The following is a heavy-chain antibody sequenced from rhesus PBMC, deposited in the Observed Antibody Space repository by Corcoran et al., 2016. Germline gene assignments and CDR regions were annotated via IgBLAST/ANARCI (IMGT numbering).Heavy chain of an antibody. Sequence: QVQLQESGPGLVKPSETLSLTCAVSGGSISGYYYWIWIRQPPGKGLEWIGYITYSGSTSYNPSLKSRVTISRDTSKNQFYLKLSAVTAADTAVYYCARGCDVWGPGVLVTVSS. CDR3: ARGCDV. V-gene: IGHV4-122*02. CDR1: GGSISGYYY. CDR2: ITYSGST. J-gene: IGHJ5-1*01.